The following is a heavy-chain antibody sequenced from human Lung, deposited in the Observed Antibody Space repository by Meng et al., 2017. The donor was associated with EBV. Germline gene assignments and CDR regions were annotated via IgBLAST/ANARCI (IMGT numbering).Heavy chain of an antibody. D-gene: IGHD6-19*01. CDR1: GYTFTGYY. J-gene: IGHJ5*02. CDR3: AHQAVAGTRGWFDP. V-gene: IGHV1-2*06. CDR2: INPNSGGT. Sequence: SGAEVKKPGATVKVSCKASGYTFTGYYMHWVRQAPGQGLEWMGRINPNSGGTNYAQKFQGRVTMTRDTSISTAYMELSRLRSDDTAVYYCAHQAVAGTRGWFDPWGQGTLVTVSS.